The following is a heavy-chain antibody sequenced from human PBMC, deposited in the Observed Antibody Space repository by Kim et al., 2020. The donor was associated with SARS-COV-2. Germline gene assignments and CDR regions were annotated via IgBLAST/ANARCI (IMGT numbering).Heavy chain of an antibody. Sequence: GGSLRLSCAASGFTFSDYYMSWIRQAPGKGLEWVSYISSSGSTIYYADSVKGRFTISRDNAKNSLYLQMNSLRAEDTAVYYCARDGSSHRCWYFDHWGRGTLVTVSS. CDR2: ISSSGSTI. V-gene: IGHV3-11*01. CDR1: GFTFSDYY. J-gene: IGHJ2*01. D-gene: IGHD6-6*01. CDR3: ARDGSSHRCWYFDH.